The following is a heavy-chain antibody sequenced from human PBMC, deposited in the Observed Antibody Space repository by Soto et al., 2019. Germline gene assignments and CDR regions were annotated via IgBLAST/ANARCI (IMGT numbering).Heavy chain of an antibody. CDR2: INHSGST. J-gene: IGHJ4*02. CDR1: GGSFSGYY. V-gene: IGHV4-34*01. D-gene: IGHD3-10*01. CDR3: ARSLRRGPPFDY. Sequence: SETLSLTCAVYGGSFSGYYWTWIRQPPGTGLEWIGEINHSGSTNYNPSLKSRVTISVDTSKNQFSLKLSSVTAADTAVYYCARSLRRGPPFDYWGQGTLVT.